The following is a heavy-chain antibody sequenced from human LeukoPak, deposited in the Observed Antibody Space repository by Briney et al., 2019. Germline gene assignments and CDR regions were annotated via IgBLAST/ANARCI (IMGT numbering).Heavy chain of an antibody. CDR1: GYSISSGYY. D-gene: IGHD6-25*01. V-gene: IGHV4-38-2*02. CDR3: ARESSGGRPNDY. Sequence: SETLSLTCTVSGYSISSGYYWGWIRQPPGKGLEWIGSIYHSGSTYYNPSLKSRVTISVDTSKNQFSLKLSSVTAADTAVYYCARESSGGRPNDYWGQGTLVTVSS. CDR2: IYHSGST. J-gene: IGHJ4*02.